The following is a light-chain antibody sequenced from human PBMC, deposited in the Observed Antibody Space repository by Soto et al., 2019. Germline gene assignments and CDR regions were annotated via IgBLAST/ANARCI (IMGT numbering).Light chain of an antibody. Sequence: QSVLTQPASVSGSPGQSITISCTGTSSDVGAYTYVSWYQQHPGKAPKLMIYDVSNRPSGVSNRFSGSKSGNTAFLIISGLQAEDEADYYCTSYTSNSTPYVFRGGTKVPGL. V-gene: IGLV2-14*01. CDR3: TSYTSNSTPYV. CDR1: SSDVGAYTY. CDR2: DVS. J-gene: IGLJ1*01.